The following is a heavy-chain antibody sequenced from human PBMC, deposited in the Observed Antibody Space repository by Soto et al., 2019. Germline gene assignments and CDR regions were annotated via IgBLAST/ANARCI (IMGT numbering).Heavy chain of an antibody. CDR2: INAGNGNT. Sequence: GASVKVSCKASGYTFTGYAMHWVRQAPGQRLEWMGWINAGNGNTKYSQKFQGRVTITRDTSASTAYMELSSLRSEDTALYYFARAVAAPADIDYWRQGTLVTVSS. J-gene: IGHJ4*02. CDR3: ARAVAAPADIDY. D-gene: IGHD6-25*01. V-gene: IGHV1-3*01. CDR1: GYTFTGYA.